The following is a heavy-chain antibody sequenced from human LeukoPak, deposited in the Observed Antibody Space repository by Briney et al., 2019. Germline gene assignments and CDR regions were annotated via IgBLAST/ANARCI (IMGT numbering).Heavy chain of an antibody. D-gene: IGHD3-10*01. CDR1: GYTFTGYY. CDR3: ARESGFYGSGSRY. V-gene: IGHV1-8*02. CDR2: MNPNSGNT. J-gene: IGHJ4*02. Sequence: GASVKVSCKASGYTFTGYYMHWVRQATGQGLEWMGWMNPNSGNTGYAQRFQGRVTMTRNPSISTAYMELSSLRSEDTAIYYCARESGFYGSGSRYWGQGTLVTVSS.